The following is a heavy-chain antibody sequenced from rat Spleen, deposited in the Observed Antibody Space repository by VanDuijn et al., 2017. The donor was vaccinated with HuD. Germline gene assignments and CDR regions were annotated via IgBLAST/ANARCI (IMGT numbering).Heavy chain of an antibody. J-gene: IGHJ2*01. Sequence: EVQLVESDGGLVQPGRSLKLSCAASGFTFSNYGMAWVRQAPTKGLEWVATISYDGSSTYYRDSVKGRFTISRDNAKSTLYLQMDSLRPEDTATYYCTTDRLGADYFDYWGQGVMVTVSS. CDR1: GFTFSNYG. V-gene: IGHV5-29*01. CDR2: ISYDGSST. CDR3: TTDRLGADYFDY. D-gene: IGHD5-1*01.